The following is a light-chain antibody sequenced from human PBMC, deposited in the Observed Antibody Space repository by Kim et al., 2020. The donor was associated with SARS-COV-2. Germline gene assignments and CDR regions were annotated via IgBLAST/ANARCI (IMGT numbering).Light chain of an antibody. CDR3: QSYDRSLSAVI. V-gene: IGLV1-40*01. Sequence: QRATTCCTGSSSNIGAGYDLHCYQQFPGTAPKLLFYSNNNRPSGVPDRFSGSKSGTSASLAITGLQAEDEADYYCQSYDRSLSAVIFGGGTQLTVL. CDR2: SNN. J-gene: IGLJ2*01. CDR1: SSNIGAGYD.